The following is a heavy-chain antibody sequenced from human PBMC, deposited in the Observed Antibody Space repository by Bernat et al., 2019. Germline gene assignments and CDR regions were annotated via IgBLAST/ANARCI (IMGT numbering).Heavy chain of an antibody. CDR3: ARLEYYDFWSGPGYFDY. V-gene: IGHV4-39*01. D-gene: IGHD3-3*01. Sequence: QLQLQESGPGLVKPSETLSLTCTVSGGSISSSSYYWGWIRQPPGKGLEWIGSIYYSGSTYYNPSLKSRVTISVDTSKNQFSLKLGSVTAADTAVYYCARLEYYDFWSGPGYFDYWGQGTLVTVSS. CDR2: IYYSGST. J-gene: IGHJ4*02. CDR1: GGSISSSSYY.